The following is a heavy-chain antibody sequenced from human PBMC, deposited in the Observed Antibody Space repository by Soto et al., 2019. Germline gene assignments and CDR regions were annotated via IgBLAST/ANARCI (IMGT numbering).Heavy chain of an antibody. CDR3: ARDLVGATPHFDY. CDR2: ISGSSSYI. J-gene: IGHJ4*02. Sequence: GGSLRLSCAASGFTFSSYAMSWVRQAPGKGLEWVSAISGSSSYIYYADSVKGRFTISRDNAKNSLYLQMNSLRAEDTAMYYCARDLVGATPHFDYWGQGTLVTVSS. V-gene: IGHV3-21*01. CDR1: GFTFSSYA. D-gene: IGHD1-26*01.